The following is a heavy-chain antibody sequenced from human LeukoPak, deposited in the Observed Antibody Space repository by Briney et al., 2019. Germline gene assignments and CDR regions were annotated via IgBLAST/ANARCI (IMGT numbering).Heavy chain of an antibody. D-gene: IGHD1-26*01. CDR1: GFTVSSNY. Sequence: GGSLRLSCAASGFTVSSNYMSWVRQAPGKGLEWVSVIYSGGSTYYADSVKGRFTISRDNSKNTLYLQMNSLRAEDTAVYYCASPSGWELPTFGSFDYWGQGTLVTVSS. V-gene: IGHV3-66*01. J-gene: IGHJ4*02. CDR3: ASPSGWELPTFGSFDY. CDR2: IYSGGST.